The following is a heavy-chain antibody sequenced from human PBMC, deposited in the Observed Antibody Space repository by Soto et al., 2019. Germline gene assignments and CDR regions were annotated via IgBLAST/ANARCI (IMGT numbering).Heavy chain of an antibody. V-gene: IGHV4-31*03. Sequence: SETLSLTCTVSGGSISSPNFYWSWIRQHPGKGLEWIGHIYYSGTTYYNPTLKSRVTISVDTSKNQFSLKLSSVTAADTAVYYCAGGSVVAATLFDYWGQGTLVTVSS. CDR2: IYYSGTT. CDR3: AGGSVVAATLFDY. J-gene: IGHJ4*02. D-gene: IGHD2-15*01. CDR1: GGSISSPNFY.